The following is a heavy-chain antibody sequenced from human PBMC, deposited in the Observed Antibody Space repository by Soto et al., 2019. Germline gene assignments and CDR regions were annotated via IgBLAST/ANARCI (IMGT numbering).Heavy chain of an antibody. CDR2: ITSSSGHI. V-gene: IGHV3-21*01. J-gene: IGHJ6*02. CDR3: VRERGLSSFYGMDV. D-gene: IGHD3-10*01. CDR1: GFTLTTYT. Sequence: GGSLRLSCEASGFTLTTYTMNWVRQASGKGLEWVSSITSSSGHIYYADSVKGRFTISRDNARNSLYLQMNSLRAEDTAVYYCVRERGLSSFYGMDVWGQGTKVTVYS.